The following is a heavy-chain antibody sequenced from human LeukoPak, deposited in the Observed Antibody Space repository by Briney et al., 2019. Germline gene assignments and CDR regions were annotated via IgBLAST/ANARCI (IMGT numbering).Heavy chain of an antibody. CDR3: ARVNFDYGDYTCDY. CDR2: INHSGST. V-gene: IGHV4-34*01. CDR1: GGSFSGYY. Sequence: SETLSLTCAVYGGSFSGYYWSWIRQPPGKGLEWIGEINHSGSTNYNPSLKSRVTISVDTSKNQFSLKLSSVTAADTAVYYCARVNFDYGDYTCDYWGQGTLVNVSS. J-gene: IGHJ4*02. D-gene: IGHD4-17*01.